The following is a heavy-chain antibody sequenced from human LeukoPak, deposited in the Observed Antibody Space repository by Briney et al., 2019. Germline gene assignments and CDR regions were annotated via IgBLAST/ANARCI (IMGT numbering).Heavy chain of an antibody. Sequence: ASVKVSCMASGYTFTCYAMHWVRQAPGQRLEWMGWINAGNGNTKYSQKFQGRVTITRDTSASTAYMELSSLRSEDTAVYYCARDEDSSSYYYYYGMDVWGQGTTVTVSS. CDR3: ARDEDSSSYYYYYGMDV. CDR1: GYTFTCYA. D-gene: IGHD6-13*01. CDR2: INAGNGNT. V-gene: IGHV1-3*01. J-gene: IGHJ6*02.